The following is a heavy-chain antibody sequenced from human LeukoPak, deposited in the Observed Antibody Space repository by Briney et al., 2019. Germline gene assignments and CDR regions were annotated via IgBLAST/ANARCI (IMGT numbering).Heavy chain of an antibody. V-gene: IGHV3-9*01. J-gene: IGHJ4*02. CDR3: AKDIYYGSGSPSLDY. Sequence: GGSLRLSCAASGFTFDDYAMHWVRQAPGKGLEWVSGISWNSGSIGYADSVKGRFTISRDNAKNSLYLQMNSLRAEDTALYYCAKDIYYGSGSPSLDYWGQGTLVTVSS. CDR2: ISWNSGSI. CDR1: GFTFDDYA. D-gene: IGHD3-10*01.